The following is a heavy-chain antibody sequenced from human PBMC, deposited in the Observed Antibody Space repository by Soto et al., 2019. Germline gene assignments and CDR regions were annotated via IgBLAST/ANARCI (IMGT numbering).Heavy chain of an antibody. V-gene: IGHV1-8*01. CDR1: GYTFTSYD. Sequence: ASVKVSCKASGYTFTSYDINWVRPATGQGLEWMGWMNANSGNTGNAQKFQGRVTMTRTTSISTSYMELSSLRSADTAVYYCARDKRSSGCNDFFEAWGQVTLVT. CDR2: MNANSGNT. D-gene: IGHD6-25*01. J-gene: IGHJ5*02. CDR3: ARDKRSSGCNDFFEA.